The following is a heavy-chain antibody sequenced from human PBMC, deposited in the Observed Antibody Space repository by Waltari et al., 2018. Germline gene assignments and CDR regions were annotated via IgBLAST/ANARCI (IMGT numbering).Heavy chain of an antibody. Sequence: QVQLQESGPGLVKPSETLSLTCAVSGYSISSGYYWGWIRQPTGKGLEWIGSIYHSGSTYYNPSLKSRVTISVDTSKNQFSLKLSSVTAADTAVYYCARLNYYGSGSYYGPSFDYWGQGTLVTVSS. CDR1: GYSISSGYY. CDR3: ARLNYYGSGSYYGPSFDY. J-gene: IGHJ4*02. V-gene: IGHV4-38-2*01. D-gene: IGHD3-10*01. CDR2: IYHSGST.